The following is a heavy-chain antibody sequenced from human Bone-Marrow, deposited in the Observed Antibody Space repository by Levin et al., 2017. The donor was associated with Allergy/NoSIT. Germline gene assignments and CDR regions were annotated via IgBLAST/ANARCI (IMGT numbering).Heavy chain of an antibody. CDR2: ISYEGTNE. D-gene: IGHD2-21*01. CDR1: GFTFSSYG. CDR3: AKDRSYCGAISYHEPFDY. Sequence: GGSLRLSCAASGFTFSSYGIHWVRQAPGKVLEWVALISYEGTNEYYADSVKGRFTISRDTSKNTPYLQMNSLIGEDTAVNYCAKDRSYCGAISYHEPFDYWGHGTLVTVSS. V-gene: IGHV3-30*18. J-gene: IGHJ4*01.